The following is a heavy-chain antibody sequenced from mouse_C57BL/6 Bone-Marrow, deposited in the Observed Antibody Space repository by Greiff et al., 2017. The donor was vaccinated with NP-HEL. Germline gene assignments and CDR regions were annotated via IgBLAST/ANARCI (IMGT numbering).Heavy chain of an antibody. CDR1: GFNIKNTY. CDR2: IDPANGNT. J-gene: IGHJ1*03. D-gene: IGHD2-3*01. CDR3: ARYDGYFYWYFDV. V-gene: IGHV14-3*01. Sequence: VQLKESVAELVRPGASVKLSCTASGFNIKNTYMHWVKQRPEQGLEWIGRIDPANGNTKYAPKFQGKATITADTSSNTAYLQLSSLTSEDTAIYYCARYDGYFYWYFDVWGTGTTVTVSS.